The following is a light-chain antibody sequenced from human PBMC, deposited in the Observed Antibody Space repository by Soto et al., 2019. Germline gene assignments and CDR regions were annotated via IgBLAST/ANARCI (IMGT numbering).Light chain of an antibody. CDR2: EVS. CDR3: CSYAGSNTLA. Sequence: QSVLTQPPSASGSPGQSVTIACTGTSSDVGGYNYVSWYQEHPGKAPKVIIYEVSKRPSGVPDRFSGYKSGNTASLTVSGLQAEDEAHYYCCSYAGSNTLAFGTGTKVTVL. V-gene: IGLV2-8*01. CDR1: SSDVGGYNY. J-gene: IGLJ1*01.